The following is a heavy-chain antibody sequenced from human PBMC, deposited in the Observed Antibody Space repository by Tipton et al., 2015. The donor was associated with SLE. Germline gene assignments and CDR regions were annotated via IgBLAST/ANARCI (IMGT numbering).Heavy chain of an antibody. V-gene: IGHV4-59*12. J-gene: IGHJ4*02. D-gene: IGHD3-9*01. CDR2: IDHNGSI. CDR1: GASISGYY. Sequence: TLSLTCNVSGASISGYYWSWIRQPPGKGLEWIGSIDHNGSINDNPSLKRRVTMSVDRSKNQFSLTLTSVTAADTADYFCARGYYDMWTGYYSFDYWGQGTLVTVSS. CDR3: ARGYYDMWTGYYSFDY.